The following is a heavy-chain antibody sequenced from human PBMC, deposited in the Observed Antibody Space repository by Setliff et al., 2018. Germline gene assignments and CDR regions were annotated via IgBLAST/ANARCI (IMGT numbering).Heavy chain of an antibody. V-gene: IGHV1-2*02. D-gene: IGHD1-26*01. CDR2: LNPKNNDT. CDR3: ARHSGRYYVPGTFDS. Sequence: ASVKVSCKTSGYTFTDYYIHWVRQAPGEGLEWMGWLNPKNNDTSYAQKFLGRVTMTRDTSISAAYMELITLRSDDTAIYFCARHSGRYYVPGTFDSWGQGTLVTVS. CDR1: GYTFTDYY. J-gene: IGHJ4*02.